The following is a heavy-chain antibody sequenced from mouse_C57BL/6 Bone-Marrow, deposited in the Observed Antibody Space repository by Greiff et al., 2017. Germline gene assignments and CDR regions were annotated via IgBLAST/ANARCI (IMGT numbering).Heavy chain of an antibody. CDR2: ISSGGSYT. J-gene: IGHJ3*01. CDR1: GFTFSSYA. V-gene: IGHV5-9-4*01. Sequence: EVKLVESGGGLVKPGGSLKLSCAASGFTFSSYAMSWVRQSPEKRLEWVAEISSGGSYTYYPDTVTGRVTISRDNAKNTLYLEMSSLRSEDTAMYYCAWVYGNFFAYWGQGTLVTVSA. CDR3: AWVYGNFFAY. D-gene: IGHD2-1*01.